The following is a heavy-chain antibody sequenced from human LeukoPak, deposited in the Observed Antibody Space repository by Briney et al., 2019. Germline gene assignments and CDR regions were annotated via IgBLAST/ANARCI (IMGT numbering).Heavy chain of an antibody. J-gene: IGHJ5*02. D-gene: IGHD6-13*01. Sequence: PSETLPLTCTVSGGSISSYYWSRIRQPPGKGLEWIGYIYYSGSTNYNPSLKSRVTISVDTSKNQFSLKLSSVTAADTAVYYCARDEGQQLVRGPNWFDPWGQGTLVTVSS. V-gene: IGHV4-59*01. CDR1: GGSISSYY. CDR3: ARDEGQQLVRGPNWFDP. CDR2: IYYSGST.